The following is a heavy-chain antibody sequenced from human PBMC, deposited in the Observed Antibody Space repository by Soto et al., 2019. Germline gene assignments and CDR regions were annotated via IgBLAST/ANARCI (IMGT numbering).Heavy chain of an antibody. D-gene: IGHD5-12*01. CDR3: GIVATTRDYGLDA. V-gene: IGHV5-10-1*01. J-gene: IGHJ6*02. CDR1: GYSFTSSW. Sequence: PGESLKISCKGSGYSFTSSWISWVRQMPGKGLEWMGRIDPSDSYTNYSPSFQGHVTISADKSISTAYLQWSSLKASDTAMYYCGIVATTRDYGLDAWGQGTTVTVSS. CDR2: IDPSDSYT.